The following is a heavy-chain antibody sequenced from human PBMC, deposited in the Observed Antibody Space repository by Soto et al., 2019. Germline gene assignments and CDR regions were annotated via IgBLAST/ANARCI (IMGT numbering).Heavy chain of an antibody. CDR2: IWYDGSNK. CDR3: AREKGVKNYYYYGMDV. V-gene: IGHV3-33*01. Sequence: GGSLRLSCAASGFTFSSYGMHWVRQAPGKGLEWVAVIWYDGSNKYYADSVKGRFTISRDNSKNTLYLQMNSLRAEDTAVYYCAREKGVKNYYYYGMDVWGQGTTVTVSS. CDR1: GFTFSSYG. J-gene: IGHJ6*02. D-gene: IGHD2-21*01.